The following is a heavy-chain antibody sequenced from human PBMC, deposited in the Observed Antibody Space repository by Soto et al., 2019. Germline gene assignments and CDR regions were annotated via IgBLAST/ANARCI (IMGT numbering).Heavy chain of an antibody. Sequence: KTSETLSLTCTVSGGSVSSGSYYWGWLRQPPGKGLEWFGDIYYSGSTNYNPSLKCRVTISVDTYKNQFSLKLSSVTAADTAVYYCARTELGYQLLFNYYYGMDVWGQGTTVTVSS. D-gene: IGHD2-2*01. CDR1: GGSVSSGSYY. V-gene: IGHV4-61*01. CDR2: IYYSGST. J-gene: IGHJ6*02. CDR3: ARTELGYQLLFNYYYGMDV.